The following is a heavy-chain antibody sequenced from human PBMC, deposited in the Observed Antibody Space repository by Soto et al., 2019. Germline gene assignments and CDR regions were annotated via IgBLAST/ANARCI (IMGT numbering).Heavy chain of an antibody. D-gene: IGHD2-21*02. V-gene: IGHV4-59*01. CDR3: TRDGDGRMTTNPYYYYGMDV. Sequence: TLSLTCTVSGGSISGYYWSWIRQPPGKGLEWIGNVYYSGGAKYNPSVKRRVSISVDTSKNQFSLNLSSVTAADTAVYYCTRDGDGRMTTNPYYYYGMDVWGPGITVTVSS. CDR1: GGSISGYY. CDR2: VYYSGGA. J-gene: IGHJ6*02.